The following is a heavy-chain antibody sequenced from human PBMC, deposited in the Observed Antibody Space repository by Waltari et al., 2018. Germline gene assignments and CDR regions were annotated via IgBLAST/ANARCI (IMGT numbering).Heavy chain of an antibody. V-gene: IGHV1-69*02. Sequence: QVQLVQSGAEVKKPGSSVKVSCKASGGTFSSYTISWVRQAPGPGLEWMGRIIPILGLATSAQKFQGRVTITAAKSTGTAYMELSSLRSEDTAVYYCAREEYSSSFDYWGQGTLVTVSS. CDR3: AREEYSSSFDY. CDR2: IIPILGLA. J-gene: IGHJ4*02. CDR1: GGTFSSYT. D-gene: IGHD6-6*01.